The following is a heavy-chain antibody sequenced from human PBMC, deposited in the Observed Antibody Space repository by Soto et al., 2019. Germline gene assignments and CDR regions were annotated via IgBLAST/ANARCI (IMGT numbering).Heavy chain of an antibody. CDR3: ARNTAVPNTLWSRYSFDY. CDR2: INHSGST. V-gene: IGHV4-34*01. CDR1: GGSFSGYY. J-gene: IGHJ4*02. D-gene: IGHD2-15*01. Sequence: SETLSLTCAVYGGSFSGYYWSWIRQPPGKGLEWIGEINHSGSTNYNPSLKSRVTISVDTSKNQFSLRLSSLTAADTALYHCARNTAVPNTLWSRYSFDYWGQGTLVTVSS.